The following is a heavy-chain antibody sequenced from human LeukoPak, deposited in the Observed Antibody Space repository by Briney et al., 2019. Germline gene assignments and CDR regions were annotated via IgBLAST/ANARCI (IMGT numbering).Heavy chain of an antibody. CDR2: IYYSGST. Sequence: SETLSLTCTVSGGSISSGGYYLSWIRQHPGKGLEWIGYIYYSGSTYYNPSLKSRVTISVDTSKNQFSLKLSSVTAADTAVYYCARLDYDFWSGYPFDDWGQGTLVTVSS. J-gene: IGHJ4*02. CDR3: ARLDYDFWSGYPFDD. D-gene: IGHD3-3*01. CDR1: GGSISSGGYY. V-gene: IGHV4-31*03.